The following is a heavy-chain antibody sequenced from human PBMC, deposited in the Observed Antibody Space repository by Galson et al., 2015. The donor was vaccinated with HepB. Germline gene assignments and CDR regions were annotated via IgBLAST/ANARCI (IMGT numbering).Heavy chain of an antibody. CDR2: ISFDGSNK. D-gene: IGHD1-14*01. CDR3: ARDHRRMDFDRNPYYYYYYMDV. J-gene: IGHJ6*03. CDR1: GFTFSSFG. V-gene: IGHV3-30*03. Sequence: SLRLSCAASGFTFSSFGIHWVRQAPGKGLEWVAVISFDGSNKYYADSVKGRFTISRDNAMNTLYLQMNSLRTEDTAVYYCARDHRRMDFDRNPYYYYYYMDVWGKGATVTVSS.